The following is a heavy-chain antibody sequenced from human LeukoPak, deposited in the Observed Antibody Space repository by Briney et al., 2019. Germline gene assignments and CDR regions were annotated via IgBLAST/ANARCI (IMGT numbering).Heavy chain of an antibody. CDR1: GFTFKSFE. V-gene: IGHV3-48*03. CDR2: ISSSGSTI. Sequence: PGGSLRLSCAASGFTFKSFEMNWVRQAPGKGLEWVSYISSSGSTIYYADSVKGRFTISRDNAKNSLYLQTNSLRAEDTAVYYCAREGDYYYYGMDVWGQGTTVTVSS. CDR3: AREGDYYYYGMDV. J-gene: IGHJ6*02.